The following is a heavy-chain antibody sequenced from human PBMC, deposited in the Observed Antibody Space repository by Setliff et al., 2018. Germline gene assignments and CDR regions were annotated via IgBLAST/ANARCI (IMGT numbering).Heavy chain of an antibody. CDR3: ARGPVMIVATGYFDY. CDR1: GGSISSSSYY. D-gene: IGHD3-22*01. V-gene: IGHV4-39*07. J-gene: IGHJ4*02. Sequence: SETLSLTCTVSGGSISSSSYYWGWIRQPPGKGLEWIGSIYTSGSTNYNPSLKSRVTISVDTSKNQFSLKLSSVTAADTAVYYCARGPVMIVATGYFDYWGQGTLVTV. CDR2: IYTSGST.